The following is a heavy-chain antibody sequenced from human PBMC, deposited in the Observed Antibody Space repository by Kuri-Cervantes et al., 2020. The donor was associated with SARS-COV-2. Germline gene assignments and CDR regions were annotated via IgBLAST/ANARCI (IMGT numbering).Heavy chain of an antibody. V-gene: IGHV3-30-3*01. J-gene: IGHJ6*03. Sequence: GGSLRLSCAASGFTFSSYAMHWVRQAPGKGLEWVAVISYDGSNKYYADSVKGRFTISRDNAKNSLYLQMNSLRAEDTAAYYCARVRNDYYYYYYMDVWGKGTTVTVSS. CDR3: ARVRNDYYYYYYMDV. CDR2: ISYDGSNK. CDR1: GFTFSSYA.